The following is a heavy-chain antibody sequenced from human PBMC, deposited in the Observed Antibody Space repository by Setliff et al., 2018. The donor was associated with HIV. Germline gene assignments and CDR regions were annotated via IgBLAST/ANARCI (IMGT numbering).Heavy chain of an antibody. Sequence: SETLSLTCTVSGGSISGHYWSWIRQPPGRGLEWIGYIYSSGSTNFNPPLQSRVTISVDTSKNQFSLKLSSVTAADTDVYYCARHSGVASPNWFDPWGQGTLVTVS. CDR3: ARHSGVASPNWFDP. CDR1: GGSISGHY. CDR2: IYSSGST. J-gene: IGHJ5*02. D-gene: IGHD3-10*01. V-gene: IGHV4-4*09.